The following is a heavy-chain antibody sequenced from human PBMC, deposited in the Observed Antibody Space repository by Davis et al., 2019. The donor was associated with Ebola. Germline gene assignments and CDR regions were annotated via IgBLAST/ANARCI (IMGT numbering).Heavy chain of an antibody. D-gene: IGHD2-21*01. CDR2: INAGNGNT. CDR1: GFTFTNYA. Sequence: ASVKVSCKASGFTFTNYAIHWVRQAPGQSLEWMGWINAGNGNTKYSQKFQGRVPITTDTSASTAYMELSSLRSEDTAMFYCARIILGRDFYGMDVWGKGTTVTVSS. V-gene: IGHV1-3*01. CDR3: ARIILGRDFYGMDV. J-gene: IGHJ6*04.